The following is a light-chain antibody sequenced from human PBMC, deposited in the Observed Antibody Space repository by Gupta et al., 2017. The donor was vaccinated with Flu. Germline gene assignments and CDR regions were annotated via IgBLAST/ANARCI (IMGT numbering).Light chain of an antibody. CDR1: LGVRSW. Sequence: DIQMTQSPSSVSASVGDRVTFTCRASLGVRSWLAWYQQKPGKAPKLLNYTASTLQSGVPSRFSGSGSGTDFTLTISSLQPEDAATYYCQQIDSFPLTFGGGTKVEIK. V-gene: IGKV1-12*01. CDR2: TAS. J-gene: IGKJ4*01. CDR3: QQIDSFPLT.